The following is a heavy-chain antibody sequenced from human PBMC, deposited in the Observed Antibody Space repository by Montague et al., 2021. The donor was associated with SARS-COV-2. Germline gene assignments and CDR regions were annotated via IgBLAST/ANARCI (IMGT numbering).Heavy chain of an antibody. CDR2: ISISGST. J-gene: IGHJ4*02. CDR3: ARDIAVAGLFDY. D-gene: IGHD6-19*01. V-gene: IGHV4-61*02. Sequence: TLSLTCTVSGGSISSGSYYWSWIRQPAGKGLEWIGRISISGSTNYNPSPKSRVTISVDTSKNQFSLKLSSVTAADTAVYYCARDIAVAGLFDYWAQGTLSPSPQ. CDR1: GGSISSGSYY.